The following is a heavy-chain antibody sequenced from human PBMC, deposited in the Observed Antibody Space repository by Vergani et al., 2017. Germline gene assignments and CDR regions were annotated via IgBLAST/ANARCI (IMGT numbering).Heavy chain of an antibody. Sequence: QVQLVQSGAEVKKPGSSVKVSCKASGVTFSSYGISWVRQAPGQGLEWMGRIIPIFGTPNYAQKFQGRVTITADESTSTAYMELSSLRFEDTAVYYCAREGNYYDSTGFGPGGSFDWGPGTLVTVSS. CDR2: IIPIFGTP. J-gene: IGHJ4*02. CDR1: GVTFSSYG. V-gene: IGHV1-69*13. CDR3: AREGNYYDSTGFGPGGSFD. D-gene: IGHD3-22*01.